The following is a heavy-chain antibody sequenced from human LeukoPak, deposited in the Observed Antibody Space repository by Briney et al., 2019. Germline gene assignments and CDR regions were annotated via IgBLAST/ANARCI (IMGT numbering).Heavy chain of an antibody. CDR1: GYTFTGYY. CDR3: ARVLIGYSYGIDY. Sequence: ASVTVSCKASGYTFTGYYMHWVRQAPGQGLEWMGGIIPIFGTANYAQKFQGRVTITADESTSTAYMELSSLRSDDTAVYYCARVLIGYSYGIDYWGQGTLVTVSS. CDR2: IIPIFGTA. D-gene: IGHD5-18*01. V-gene: IGHV1-69*13. J-gene: IGHJ4*02.